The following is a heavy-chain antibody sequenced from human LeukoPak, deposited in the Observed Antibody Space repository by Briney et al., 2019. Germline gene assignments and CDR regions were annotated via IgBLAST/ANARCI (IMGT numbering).Heavy chain of an antibody. CDR2: ISSSSSTI. Sequence: GGSLRLSCAASGFTFSSYGMSWVRQAPGKGLEWVSYISSSSSTIYYADSVKGRFTISRDNAKNSLYLQMNSLRAEDTAVYYCARLVGYCSGGSCYAWGQGTLVTVSS. D-gene: IGHD2-15*01. CDR3: ARLVGYCSGGSCYA. J-gene: IGHJ4*02. V-gene: IGHV3-48*01. CDR1: GFTFSSYG.